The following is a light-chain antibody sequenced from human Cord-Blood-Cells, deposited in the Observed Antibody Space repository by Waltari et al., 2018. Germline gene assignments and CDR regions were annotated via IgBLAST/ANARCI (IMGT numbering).Light chain of an antibody. J-gene: IGLJ2*01. CDR1: NIGSKS. V-gene: IGLV3-21*03. CDR3: QVWDSSSDHVV. Sequence: SYVLTQPPSVSVAPGKTARITCGGNNIGSKSVQWYQQKPGRAPVLDVYDDSDRPSGIPGRFSSSNSENTATLTSSRGEAGDEADYYCQVWDSSSDHVVFGGGTKLTVL. CDR2: DDS.